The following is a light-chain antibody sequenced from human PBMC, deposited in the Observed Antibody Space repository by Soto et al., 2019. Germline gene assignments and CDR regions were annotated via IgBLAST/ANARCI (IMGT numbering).Light chain of an antibody. J-gene: IGKJ4*01. Sequence: DRVMTQSPVTLSVSPGERATLSCRASQIVSGNIAWYQQKPGQAPRLLIYGASTRAAGIPARFSGSGVGTELTLTITSLQSEDSAVYYCQQYNNWPLTIGGGTKVEIK. CDR1: QIVSGN. CDR2: GAS. CDR3: QQYNNWPLT. V-gene: IGKV3D-15*01.